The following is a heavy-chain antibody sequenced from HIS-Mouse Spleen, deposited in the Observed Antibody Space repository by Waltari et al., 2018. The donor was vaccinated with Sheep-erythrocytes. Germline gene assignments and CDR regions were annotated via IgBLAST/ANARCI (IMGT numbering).Heavy chain of an antibody. CDR1: GGSFSGYY. J-gene: IGHJ5*02. Sequence: QVQLQQWGAGLLKPSETLSLTCAVYGGSFSGYYWSWIRQPPGKGLEWSGEINHSGSTNYNPSRKRRVTISVDTSKNQFSRKLSSVTAADTAVYYCARSITMIVVVIKTNWFDPWGQGTLVTVSS. CDR3: ARSITMIVVVIKTNWFDP. V-gene: IGHV4-34*01. D-gene: IGHD3-22*01. CDR2: INHSGST.